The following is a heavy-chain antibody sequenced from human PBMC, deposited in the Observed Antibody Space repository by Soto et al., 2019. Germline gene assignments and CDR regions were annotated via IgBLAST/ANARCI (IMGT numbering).Heavy chain of an antibody. V-gene: IGHV1-18*01. J-gene: IGHJ4*02. D-gene: IGHD2-2*01. Sequence: ASVKVSCKGFGYSSMKYGINWVRQAPGQGLEWVGWISPYSGYTHSAQKFHGRLTLTTDTAASTAYMELRILRSADTALYYCAREASVLIPAAQPSRFDSWGQGTLVTVSS. CDR1: GYSSMKYG. CDR3: AREASVLIPAAQPSRFDS. CDR2: ISPYSGYT.